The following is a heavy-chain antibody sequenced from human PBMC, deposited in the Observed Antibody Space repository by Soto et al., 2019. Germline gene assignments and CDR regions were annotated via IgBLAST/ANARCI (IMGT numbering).Heavy chain of an antibody. CDR3: ARGYSGYDHYYYYYHMDV. Sequence: QLQLQESGSGLVKPSQTLSLTCAVSGGSISSGGYSWSWIRQPPGKGLEWIGYIYHSGSTYYNPSLKSRVTISVDRSKNQFSLKLSSVTAADTAVYYCARGYSGYDHYYYYYHMDVWGQGTTVTVSS. J-gene: IGHJ6*02. D-gene: IGHD5-12*01. V-gene: IGHV4-30-2*01. CDR2: IYHSGST. CDR1: GGSISSGGYS.